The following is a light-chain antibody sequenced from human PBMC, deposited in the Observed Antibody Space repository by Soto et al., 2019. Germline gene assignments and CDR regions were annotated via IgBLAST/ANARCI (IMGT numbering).Light chain of an antibody. J-gene: IGKJ4*01. CDR2: AAS. V-gene: IGKV1-17*01. Sequence: DIQMTQSPSSLSASVGDRVTITCRASQGIGNDLGWFQQKPGKAPKRLIYAASSLQGEVPSRFSGSGSGTEFTLTISSLQPEDFATYYCLQYNSYPFTFGGSTKGEIK. CDR1: QGIGND. CDR3: LQYNSYPFT.